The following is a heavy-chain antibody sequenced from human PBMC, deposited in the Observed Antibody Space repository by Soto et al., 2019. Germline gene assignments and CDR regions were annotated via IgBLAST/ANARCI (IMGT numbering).Heavy chain of an antibody. CDR3: ERRILIWSVRDAFEI. D-gene: IGHD3-10*01. V-gene: IGHV5-51*01. CDR1: GYTYPSYW. CDR2: IYPEDSDT. Sequence: GESLKISCKGFGYTYPSYWIGWVRQMPGKGLEWMGIIYPEDSDTRYSPSFQGQVTISADKSISTAYLQWSSLKASDTAMYYCERRILIWSVRDAFEIWGQGTMVTVSS. J-gene: IGHJ3*02.